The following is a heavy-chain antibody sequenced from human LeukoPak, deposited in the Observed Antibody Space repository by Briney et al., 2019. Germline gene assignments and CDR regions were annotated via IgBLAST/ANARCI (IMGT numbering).Heavy chain of an antibody. CDR1: GYSFSSYW. J-gene: IGHJ4*02. D-gene: IGHD2-2*01. Sequence: GESLKISCKGYGYSFSSYWIAWVRQAPGKGLEWMGVIYPRDSRTTYSPSFQGQVTISADKSISTAYLQWSSLETSDTAIYYCARHLSSITSSPNYWGPGTLVTVSS. CDR3: ARHLSSITSSPNY. CDR2: IYPRDSRT. V-gene: IGHV5-51*01.